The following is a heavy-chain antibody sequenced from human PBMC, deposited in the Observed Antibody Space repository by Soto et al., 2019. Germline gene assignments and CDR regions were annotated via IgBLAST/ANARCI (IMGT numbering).Heavy chain of an antibody. CDR3: AKDSLVQWPFYCMDF. CDR1: GFTFDDYA. Sequence: GGSLRLSCAASGFTFDDYAMHWVRQAPGKGLEWVSLISGDGGSTYYADSVKGRFTISRDNSKNSLYLQMNSLRTEDSALYYCAKDSLVQWPFYCMDFWGQGTTVTVSS. V-gene: IGHV3-43*02. D-gene: IGHD6-19*01. CDR2: ISGDGGST. J-gene: IGHJ6*02.